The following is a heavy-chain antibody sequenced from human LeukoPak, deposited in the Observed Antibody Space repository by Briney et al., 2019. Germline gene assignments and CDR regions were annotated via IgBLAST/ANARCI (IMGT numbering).Heavy chain of an antibody. J-gene: IGHJ5*02. D-gene: IGHD3-3*01. Sequence: SETLSLTCAVYGGSFSGYYWSWIRQPPGKGLEWIGEINHSGSTNYNPSLKSRVTISVDTSKNQFSLKLSSVTAADTAVYYCATSWSGSQYPRTWGQGTLVTVS. CDR3: ATSWSGSQYPRT. CDR1: GGSFSGYY. V-gene: IGHV4-34*01. CDR2: INHSGST.